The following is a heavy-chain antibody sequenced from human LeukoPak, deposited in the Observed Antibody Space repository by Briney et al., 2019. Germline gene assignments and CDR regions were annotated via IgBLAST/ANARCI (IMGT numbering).Heavy chain of an antibody. Sequence: GGSLRLSCAASGFTFSSYAMSWVRQAPGKGLEWVSAISGSGGSTYYADSVKGRFTISRDNSKNTLYLQMNSLRAEDTAVYYCAKCRPMYSSSWYCFDYWGQGTLVTVSS. CDR2: ISGSGGST. D-gene: IGHD6-13*01. CDR3: AKCRPMYSSSWYCFDY. V-gene: IGHV3-23*01. J-gene: IGHJ4*02. CDR1: GFTFSSYA.